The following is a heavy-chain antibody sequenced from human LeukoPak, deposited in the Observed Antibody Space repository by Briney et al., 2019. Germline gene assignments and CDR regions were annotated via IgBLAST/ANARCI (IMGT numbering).Heavy chain of an antibody. V-gene: IGHV1-69*13. J-gene: IGHJ3*02. CDR1: GGTFSSYA. CDR2: IIPIFGTA. Sequence: SVKVSCKASGGTFSSYAISWVRQAPGQGLEWMGGIIPIFGTADYAQKFQGRVTITADESTSTAYMELSSLRSEDTAVYYCARCSGILTGAFDIWGQGTMVTVSS. CDR3: ARCSGILTGAFDI. D-gene: IGHD3-9*01.